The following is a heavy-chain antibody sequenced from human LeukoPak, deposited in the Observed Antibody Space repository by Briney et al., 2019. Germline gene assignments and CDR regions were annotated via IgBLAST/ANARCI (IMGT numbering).Heavy chain of an antibody. J-gene: IGHJ4*01. V-gene: IGHV3-48*01. D-gene: IGHD2-2*01. CDR2: ISSSSSTI. CDR3: ARENQGYCSSTSCSYFDS. CDR1: GFTFSSYS. Sequence: GGSLRLSCTASGFTFSSYSMNWVRQAPGKGLEWVSYISSSSSTIYYVDSVKGRFTISRDNAKNSLYLRVNSLRAEDTAVYYCARENQGYCSSTSCSYFDSWGHGTLVTVSS.